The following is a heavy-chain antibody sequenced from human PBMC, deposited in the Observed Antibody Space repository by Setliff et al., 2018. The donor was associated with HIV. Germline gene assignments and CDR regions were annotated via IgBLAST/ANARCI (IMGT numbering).Heavy chain of an antibody. J-gene: IGHJ6*03. V-gene: IGHV3-7*03. CDR1: GFRFSDYW. D-gene: IGHD6-19*01. Sequence: LRLSCGASGFRFSDYWMTWVRQAPGRGLESVANIKQDGSEKFYVDSVKGRFTISRDNAKNSLYLQMNSLRDDDTAVYYCARESGYTGGWGYGATYNYYMDVWGKGTTVT. CDR3: ARESGYTGGWGYGATYNYYMDV. CDR2: IKQDGSEK.